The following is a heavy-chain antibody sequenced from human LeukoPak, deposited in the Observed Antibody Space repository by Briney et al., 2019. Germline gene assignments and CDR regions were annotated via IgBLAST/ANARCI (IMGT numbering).Heavy chain of an antibody. CDR2: INPSGGST. CDR1: GYTFTSYY. D-gene: IGHD3-10*01. J-gene: IGHJ4*02. CDR3: ARDSAMVRGRPYYFDY. Sequence: ASVKVSCKASGYTFTSYYIHWVRQAPGQGLGWMGIINPSGGSTSYAQKFQGRVTMTRDTSTSTVYMELSSLRSEDTAVYYCARDSAMVRGRPYYFDYWGQGTLVTVSS. V-gene: IGHV1-46*01.